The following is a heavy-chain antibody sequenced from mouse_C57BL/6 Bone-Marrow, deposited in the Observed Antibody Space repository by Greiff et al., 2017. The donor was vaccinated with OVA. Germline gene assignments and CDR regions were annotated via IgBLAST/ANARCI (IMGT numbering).Heavy chain of an antibody. D-gene: IGHD2-2*01. CDR3: ATPLVTTRAWLAY. Sequence: QVQLQQPGTELVKPGASVKLSCKASGYTFTSYWMHWVKQRPGQGLEWIGNINPSNGGTNYNEKFKSKATLTVDKSSSTAYLQLSSLTSEDSAVYNWATPLVTTRAWLAYWGQGTLVTVSA. J-gene: IGHJ3*01. CDR2: INPSNGGT. V-gene: IGHV1-53*01. CDR1: GYTFTSYW.